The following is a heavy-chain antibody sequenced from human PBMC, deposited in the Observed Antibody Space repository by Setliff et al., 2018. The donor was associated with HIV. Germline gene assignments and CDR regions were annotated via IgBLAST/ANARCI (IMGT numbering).Heavy chain of an antibody. D-gene: IGHD2-2*01. V-gene: IGHV1-8*01. CDR2: MNPKSGNT. CDR3: ARGYCSSTSCYGIYYFDN. Sequence: ASVKVSCKASGYNFTSHDINWVRQAPGQGLEWKGWMNPKSGNTGYARKFQGRVTMTRKTSISTAYMELRSLRSDDTAVYYCARGYCSSTSCYGIYYFDNWGQGTPGTSPQ. J-gene: IGHJ4*02. CDR1: GYNFTSHD.